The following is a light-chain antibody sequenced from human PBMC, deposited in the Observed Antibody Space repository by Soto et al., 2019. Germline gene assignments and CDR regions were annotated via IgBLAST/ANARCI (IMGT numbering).Light chain of an antibody. V-gene: IGLV2-11*01. CDR3: CAYAGSGTLV. Sequence: QSALTQPRSVSGSPGQSVTISCTGTSSDVGGYNYVSWYQQHPGKAPKLMIYDVSKRPSGVPDRFSGSKSGNTASLTISGLQAEDEDDYYCCAYAGSGTLVFGGGTKVTVL. CDR2: DVS. J-gene: IGLJ2*01. CDR1: SSDVGGYNY.